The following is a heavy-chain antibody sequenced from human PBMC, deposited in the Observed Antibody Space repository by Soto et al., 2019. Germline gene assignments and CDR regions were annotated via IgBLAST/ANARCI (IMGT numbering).Heavy chain of an antibody. CDR1: GYSLSGYY. CDR2: INPNSGGT. Sequence: ASVKVSCKASGYSLSGYYLHWVRQAPGQGPGWMGWINPNSGGTKYVQKFQGRVTMTRDTSISTVYLELSRLSSDDTAVYYCARGWGIAAPGPNWFDPWGQGTLVTVSS. CDR3: ARGWGIAAPGPNWFDP. D-gene: IGHD6-13*01. V-gene: IGHV1-2*02. J-gene: IGHJ5*02.